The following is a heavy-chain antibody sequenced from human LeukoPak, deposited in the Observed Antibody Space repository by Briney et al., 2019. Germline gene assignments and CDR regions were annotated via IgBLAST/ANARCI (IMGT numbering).Heavy chain of an antibody. J-gene: IGHJ5*02. V-gene: IGHV3-48*03. Sequence: PGGSLRLSCVASGFTFRSYEMSWVRQAPGKGLEWISYISSSGSGSTQYYADSVKGRFTISRDNSKNTLYLQMNSLRAEDTAVYYCARYQLLPRGNWFDPWGQGTLVTVSS. CDR2: ISSSGSGSTQ. D-gene: IGHD2-2*01. CDR1: GFTFRSYE. CDR3: ARYQLLPRGNWFDP.